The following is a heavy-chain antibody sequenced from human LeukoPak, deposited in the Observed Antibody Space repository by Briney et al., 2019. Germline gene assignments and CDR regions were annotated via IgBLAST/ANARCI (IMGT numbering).Heavy chain of an antibody. Sequence: PGGSLSLSCAASGFTFSSYGMHWVRQAPSKGLEWVAFIRYDGSNKYYADSVKGRFTISRDNSKNTLYLQMNSLRAEDTAVYYCAKEAASSEVRVGATLDPYYFDYWGQGTLVTVSS. CDR1: GFTFSSYG. D-gene: IGHD1-26*01. CDR2: IRYDGSNK. CDR3: AKEAASSEVRVGATLDPYYFDY. J-gene: IGHJ4*02. V-gene: IGHV3-30*02.